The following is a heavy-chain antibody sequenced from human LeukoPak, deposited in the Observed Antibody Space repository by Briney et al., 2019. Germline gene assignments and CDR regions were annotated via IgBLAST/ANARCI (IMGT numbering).Heavy chain of an antibody. CDR1: GFTFSSYS. J-gene: IGHJ3*02. CDR2: ISSSSSYI. D-gene: IGHD5-18*01. CDR3: ARDKTSRSYGYDDAFDI. V-gene: IGHV3-21*01. Sequence: KTGGSLRLSCAASGFTFSSYSMNWVRQAPGKGLEWVSSISSSSSYIYYADSVKGRFTISRDNAKNSLYLQMNSLRAEDTAVYYCARDKTSRSYGYDDAFDIWGQGTMVTVSS.